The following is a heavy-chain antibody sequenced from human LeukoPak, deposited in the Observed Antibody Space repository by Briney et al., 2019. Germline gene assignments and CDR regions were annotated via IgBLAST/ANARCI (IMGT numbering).Heavy chain of an antibody. J-gene: IGHJ4*02. CDR3: ARVSSAMVTQFDY. CDR2: INHSGST. CDR1: GGSFSGYY. D-gene: IGHD5-18*01. V-gene: IGHV4-34*01. Sequence: KPSETLSLTCAVYGGSFSGYYWSWIRQPPGKGLEWIGEINHSGSTNYNPSLKSRVTISVDTSKNQFSLKLSSVTAADTAVYYCARVSSAMVTQFDYWGQGTLVTVSS.